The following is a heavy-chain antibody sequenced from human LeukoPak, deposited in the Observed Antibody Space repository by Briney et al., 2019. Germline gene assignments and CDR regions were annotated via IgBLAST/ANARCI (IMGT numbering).Heavy chain of an antibody. Sequence: SETLSLTCTVSGGSISSSSYYWGWIRQPPGKGLEWIGSIYYSGSTYYNPSLKSRVTISVDTSKNQFSLKLSSVTAADTAVYYCARILDYGGSFDYWGQGTLVTVSS. CDR1: GGSISSSSYY. D-gene: IGHD4-23*01. J-gene: IGHJ4*02. V-gene: IGHV4-39*07. CDR2: IYYSGST. CDR3: ARILDYGGSFDY.